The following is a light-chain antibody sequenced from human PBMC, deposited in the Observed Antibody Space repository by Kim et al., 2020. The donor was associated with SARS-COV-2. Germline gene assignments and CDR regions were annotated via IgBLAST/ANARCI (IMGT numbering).Light chain of an antibody. J-gene: IGKJ3*01. Sequence: EIELTQSPGTLSLSPGERATLSCRARQSVSSSYLAWYQQKPGQAPRLLIYGASSRATGIPDRFSGSGSGTDFTLTISRLEPEDFAVYYCQQYGSSPITFGAGTKVDI. CDR2: GAS. V-gene: IGKV3-20*01. CDR1: QSVSSSY. CDR3: QQYGSSPIT.